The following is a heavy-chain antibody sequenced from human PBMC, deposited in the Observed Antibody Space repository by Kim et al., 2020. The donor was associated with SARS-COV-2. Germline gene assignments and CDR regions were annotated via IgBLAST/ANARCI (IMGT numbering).Heavy chain of an antibody. V-gene: IGHV3-74*01. CDR1: GFTFSSYW. Sequence: GGSLRLSCAASGFTFSSYWMHWVRQAPGKGLVWVSRIKRDGSTSNYADSVKGRFTISRDNAKNTLYLQMNSLRAEETAVYYCARAGYSYGYDYWGQGTLV. D-gene: IGHD5-18*01. CDR3: ARAGYSYGYDY. J-gene: IGHJ4*02. CDR2: IKRDGSTS.